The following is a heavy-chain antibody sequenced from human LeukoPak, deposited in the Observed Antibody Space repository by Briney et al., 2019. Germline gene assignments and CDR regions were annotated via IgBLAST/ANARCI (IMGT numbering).Heavy chain of an antibody. CDR3: ARDNPDDSSGYYLTGAPDY. Sequence: SETLSLTCTVSGGSISSYYWSWIRQPPGRGLEWIGYIYYSGSTNYNPSLKSRVTISVDTSKNQFSLKLSSVTAADTAVYYCARDNPDDSSGYYLTGAPDYWGQGTLVTVSS. CDR1: GGSISSYY. CDR2: IYYSGST. D-gene: IGHD3-22*01. V-gene: IGHV4-59*12. J-gene: IGHJ4*02.